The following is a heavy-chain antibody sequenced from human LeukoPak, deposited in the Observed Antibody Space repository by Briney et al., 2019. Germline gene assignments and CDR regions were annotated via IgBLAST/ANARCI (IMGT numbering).Heavy chain of an antibody. D-gene: IGHD2-2*01. CDR1: GYSISSGYY. CDR2: IYTSGST. Sequence: SETLSLTCTVSGYSISSGYYWSWIRQPAGKGLEWIGRIYTSGSTNYNPSLKSRVTISVDTSKNQFSLKLSSVTAADTAVYYCARDRPAIGFDYWGQGTLVTVSS. V-gene: IGHV4-61*02. CDR3: ARDRPAIGFDY. J-gene: IGHJ4*02.